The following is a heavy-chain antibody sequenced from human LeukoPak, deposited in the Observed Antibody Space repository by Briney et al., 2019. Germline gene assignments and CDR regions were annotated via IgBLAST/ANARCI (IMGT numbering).Heavy chain of an antibody. J-gene: IGHJ4*02. Sequence: SETLSLTCTVSSGAISTSHWLSWVRQPPGKGLEWIGEIYGSGNTNYNPSLKSRVTMSVDKTRIHLSLKLHSVTAADTAVYYCAGLVGRYSSGLYYYYFDYWGQGTLVTVSS. CDR1: SGAISTSHW. D-gene: IGHD3-22*01. CDR3: AGLVGRYSSGLYYYYFDY. CDR2: IYGSGNT. V-gene: IGHV4-4*02.